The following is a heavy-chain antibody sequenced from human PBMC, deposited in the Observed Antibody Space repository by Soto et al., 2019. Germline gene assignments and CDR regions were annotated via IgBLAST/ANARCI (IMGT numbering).Heavy chain of an antibody. CDR2: VDHRGST. V-gene: IGHV4-34*01. D-gene: IGHD1-7*01. CDR1: GESFSGYY. Sequence: LSLTCVVSGESFSGYYWSWIRQTPGMGLEWIGEVDHRGSTTYNPSLKNRASISIDSSKNLFSLELTSVTAADTALYFCARYEYGNSLYGVDVWGPGTRVTVXS. CDR3: ARYEYGNSLYGVDV. J-gene: IGHJ6*02.